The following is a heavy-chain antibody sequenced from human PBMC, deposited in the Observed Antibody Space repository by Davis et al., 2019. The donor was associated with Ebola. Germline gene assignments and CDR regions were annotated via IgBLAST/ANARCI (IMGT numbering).Heavy chain of an antibody. V-gene: IGHV3-23*01. CDR1: GFTFSSYS. J-gene: IGHJ4*02. CDR3: AKSAVLVVPHKYYLDS. CDR2: IIDSGDGT. D-gene: IGHD3-22*01. Sequence: GESLKISCAASGFTFSSYSMSWVRQAPGKGLEWVSSIIDSGDGTTYADSVKGRFTISRDNSKNTLYLQMNNLSPEDTAIYYCAKSAVLVVPHKYYLDSWGQGTPVTVSS.